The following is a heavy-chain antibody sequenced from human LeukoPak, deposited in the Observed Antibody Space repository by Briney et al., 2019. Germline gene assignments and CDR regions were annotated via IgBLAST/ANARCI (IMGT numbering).Heavy chain of an antibody. D-gene: IGHD3-22*01. CDR3: AKASAMIVVVSKHFDY. J-gene: IGHJ4*02. Sequence: GGSLRLSCATSGFTFSTYSMSWVRQAPGKGLEWVSAISGSGGSTYYADSVKGRFTISRDNSKNTLYLQMNSLRAEDTAIYYCAKASAMIVVVSKHFDYWGQGTLVTVSS. CDR2: ISGSGGST. CDR1: GFTFSTYS. V-gene: IGHV3-23*01.